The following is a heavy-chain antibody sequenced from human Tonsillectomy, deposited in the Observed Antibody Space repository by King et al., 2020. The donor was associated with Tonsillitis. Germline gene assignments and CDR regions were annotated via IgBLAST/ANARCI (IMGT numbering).Heavy chain of an antibody. V-gene: IGHV1-2*02. J-gene: IGHJ5*02. CDR2: INPNSGGT. Sequence: QLVQSGAEVKKPGASVKVSCKASGYTFTGYYVHWVRQAPGQGLEWMGWINPNSGGTNYAQKFQGRVTMTRDTSISTAYMELSRLRSDDTAVYYCAREGDCTTTSCYGWFDPWGQGTLVTVSS. D-gene: IGHD2-2*01. CDR3: AREGDCTTTSCYGWFDP. CDR1: GYTFTGYY.